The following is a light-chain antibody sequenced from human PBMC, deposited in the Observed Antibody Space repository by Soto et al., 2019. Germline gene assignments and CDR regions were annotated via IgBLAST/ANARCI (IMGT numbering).Light chain of an antibody. Sequence: QSVLTQPRSVSGSPGQSVTISCTGTSSDVGGYNYVSWYQQHPGKAPKLMIYDVSKRPSGVPDRFSGSKSGNTASLTISGLQAADEADHYCCSYAGSYTWVFGGGTKVTVL. J-gene: IGLJ2*01. CDR3: CSYAGSYTWV. CDR1: SSDVGGYNY. CDR2: DVS. V-gene: IGLV2-11*01.